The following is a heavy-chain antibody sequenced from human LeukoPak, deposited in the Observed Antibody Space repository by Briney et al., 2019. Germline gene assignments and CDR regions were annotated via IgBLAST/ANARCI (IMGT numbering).Heavy chain of an antibody. J-gene: IGHJ4*02. D-gene: IGHD3-10*01. CDR1: GYTFTNYG. V-gene: IGHV1-18*01. CDR3: ARVRGSRAFDY. Sequence: ASVKVSCKASGYTFTNYGICWVRQAPGQGLEWMGWISGSNGKTKYAQQLQDRVTFTTDTSTSTAYMGLRSLRSDDTAVYYCARVRGSRAFDYWGQGTLVTVSS. CDR2: ISGSNGKT.